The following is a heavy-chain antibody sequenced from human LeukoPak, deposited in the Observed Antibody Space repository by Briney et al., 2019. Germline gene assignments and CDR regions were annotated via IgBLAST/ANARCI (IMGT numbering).Heavy chain of an antibody. V-gene: IGHV3-48*04. CDR3: ARDYYYDSSGYLGY. J-gene: IGHJ4*02. CDR1: GFTVSSKY. Sequence: GGSLRLSCAASGFTVSSKYMSWVRQAPGKGVEGVSYISSSGSTIYYADSVKGRFTISRENDKNSLYLQMNSLRGKDTAVYYCARDYYYDSSGYLGYWGQGTQVTVSS. CDR2: ISSSGSTI. D-gene: IGHD3-22*01.